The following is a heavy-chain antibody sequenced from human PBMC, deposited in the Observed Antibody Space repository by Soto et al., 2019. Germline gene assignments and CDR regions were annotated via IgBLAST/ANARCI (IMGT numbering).Heavy chain of an antibody. CDR1: GFSLRTSGVG. CDR3: ARTMVRAGEMDV. V-gene: IGHV2-5*01. CDR2: FYWNDDK. J-gene: IGHJ6*02. D-gene: IGHD3-10*01. Sequence: SGPTLVNPTQTLTLTCSFSGFSLRTSGVGVGWIRQPPGKALKCLAIFYWNDDKRYSPSLKNRLTITKDTSKSQVVLIMTNMDPVDTATYYCARTMVRAGEMDVWGQGTTVTVSS.